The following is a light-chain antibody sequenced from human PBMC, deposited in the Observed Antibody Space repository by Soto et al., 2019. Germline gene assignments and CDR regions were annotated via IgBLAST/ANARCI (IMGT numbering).Light chain of an antibody. CDR1: QSVSST. J-gene: IGKJ3*01. Sequence: EIVLTQSPATLSLSPVERATLSCRASQSVSSTLAWYQLKPCQAPRLLIYGASSRATGIPDRFSGSGSGTDSTLTISRPDPEAFAVSSCQQHGRPTGLFTFGRGTKVDIK. V-gene: IGKV3-20*01. CDR2: GAS. CDR3: QQHGRPTGLFT.